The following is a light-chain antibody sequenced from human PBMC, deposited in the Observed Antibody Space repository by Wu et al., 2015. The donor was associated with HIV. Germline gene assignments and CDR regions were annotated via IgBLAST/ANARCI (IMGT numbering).Light chain of an antibody. J-gene: IGKJ1*01. CDR1: EGIASH. Sequence: IVMTQSPATLSVSPGETVSLSCRASEGIASHLAWYQHKPGQAPRFLMYAASTRATGVPTRFSGSGYGTEFTLTINNLQSEDFAIYFCQQYANWPTFGQGTKV. V-gene: IGKV3-15*01. CDR2: AAS. CDR3: QQYANWPT.